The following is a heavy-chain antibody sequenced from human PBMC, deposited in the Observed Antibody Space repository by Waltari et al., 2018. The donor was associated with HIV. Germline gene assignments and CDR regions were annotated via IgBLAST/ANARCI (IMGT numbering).Heavy chain of an antibody. D-gene: IGHD2-15*01. V-gene: IGHV1-46*01. Sequence: QVQPVQSGAAVKKPGASVKVSCTASGYPFLSYYMHWVRQAPGQGLEWMGIINPRGNSTSYVQKFQGRLTMTRDTSTSTVYMELSSLRSEDTAVYYCARAPCSGGSCRLFDYWGQGTLVTVSS. CDR3: ARAPCSGGSCRLFDY. CDR1: GYPFLSYY. CDR2: INPRGNST. J-gene: IGHJ4*02.